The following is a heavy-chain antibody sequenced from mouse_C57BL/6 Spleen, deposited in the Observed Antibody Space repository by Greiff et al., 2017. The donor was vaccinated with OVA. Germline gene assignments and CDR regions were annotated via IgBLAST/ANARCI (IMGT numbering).Heavy chain of an antibody. CDR1: GFSLTSYG. CDR3: ASGSTGAMDY. Sequence: VMLVESGPGLVAPSQSLSISCTVSGFSLTSYGVDWVRQSPGKGLEWLGVIWGVGSTNYNSALKSRLSLSKDNSKSQVFLKMNSLQTDDTAMYYCASGSTGAMDYWGQGTSVTVSS. J-gene: IGHJ4*01. V-gene: IGHV2-6*01. CDR2: IWGVGST.